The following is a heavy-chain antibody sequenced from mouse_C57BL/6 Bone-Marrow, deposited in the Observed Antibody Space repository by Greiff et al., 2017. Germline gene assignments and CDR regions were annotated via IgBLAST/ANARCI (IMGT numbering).Heavy chain of an antibody. CDR3: ARWDYGSSSWFAY. J-gene: IGHJ3*01. CDR1: GYTFTDYN. CDR2: INPNNGGT. Sequence: VQLQQSGPELVKPGASVKMSCKASGYTFTDYNMHWVKQSHGKSLEWIGYINPNNGGTSYNQKFKGKATLTVNKSSSTAYMELRSLTSEDSAVYYCARWDYGSSSWFAYWGQGTLVTVSA. D-gene: IGHD1-1*01. V-gene: IGHV1-22*01.